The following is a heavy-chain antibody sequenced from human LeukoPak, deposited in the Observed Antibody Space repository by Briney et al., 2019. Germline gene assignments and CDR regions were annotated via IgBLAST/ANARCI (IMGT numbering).Heavy chain of an antibody. D-gene: IGHD5-24*01. Sequence: ASVKVSCKASGGTFSSYAISWVRQAPGQGLEWMGWINPNSGGTNYAQKFQGRVTMTRDTSISTAYMELSSLRSEDTAVYYCARDGVEMATIPFDYWGQGTLVTVSS. V-gene: IGHV1-2*02. CDR1: GGTFSSYA. CDR3: ARDGVEMATIPFDY. J-gene: IGHJ4*02. CDR2: INPNSGGT.